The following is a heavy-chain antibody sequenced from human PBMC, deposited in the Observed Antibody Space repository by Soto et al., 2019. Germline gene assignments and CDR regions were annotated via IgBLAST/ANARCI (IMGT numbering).Heavy chain of an antibody. D-gene: IGHD2-8*01. CDR1: GGSISSYY. CDR3: ARSKGYCTNGVCYTENWFDP. V-gene: IGHV4-4*07. J-gene: IGHJ5*02. CDR2: IYTSGST. Sequence: SETLSLTCTVSGGSISSYYWSWIRQPAGKGLEWIGRIYTSGSTNYNPSLKSRVTMSVDTSKNQFSLKLSSVTAADTAVYYCARSKGYCTNGVCYTENWFDPWGQGTLVTVSS.